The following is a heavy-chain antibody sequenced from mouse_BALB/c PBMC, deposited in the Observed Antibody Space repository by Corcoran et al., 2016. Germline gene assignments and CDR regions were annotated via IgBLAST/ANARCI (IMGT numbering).Heavy chain of an antibody. CDR3: ARRGYYYGSKIDY. V-gene: IGHV14-3*02. CDR1: GFNIKDTY. D-gene: IGHD1-1*01. Sequence: EVQLQQSGAELVKPGASVKLSCTASGFNIKDTYMHWVKQGPEQGLEWIGRIDPANGNTKYDPKFQGKATITADTSSNTAYLQLSSLTSEDTAVYYCARRGYYYGSKIDYWGQGTTLTVSS. CDR2: IDPANGNT. J-gene: IGHJ2*01.